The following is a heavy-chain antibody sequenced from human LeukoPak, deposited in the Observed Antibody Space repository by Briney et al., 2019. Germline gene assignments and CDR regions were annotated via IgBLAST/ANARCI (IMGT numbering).Heavy chain of an antibody. J-gene: IGHJ4*02. V-gene: IGHV3-7*01. CDR2: IKQDGSEK. Sequence: GGSLRLSCAASGFIISSNWMSWVRQAPGKGLEWVANIKQDGSEKYYVDSVKGRFTISRDNAKNSLYLQMSSLRADDMAVYYCATLVATTRFDYWGQGTLVTVSS. D-gene: IGHD5-12*01. CDR1: GFIISSNW. CDR3: ATLVATTRFDY.